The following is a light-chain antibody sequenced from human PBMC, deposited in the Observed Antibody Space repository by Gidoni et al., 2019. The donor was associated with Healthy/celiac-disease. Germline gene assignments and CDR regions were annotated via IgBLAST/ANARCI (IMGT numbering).Light chain of an antibody. CDR2: DTS. V-gene: IGLV7-46*01. CDR3: LLSYSGALVV. Sequence: QAVVTQEPSLTVSPGGTVTLTCGSSTGAVTSGHYPYWFQPKPGQAPRTLIYDTSTKHSWTPARFSGSLLGGKAALTLSGAQPEDEAEYYCLLSYSGALVVFGGGTKLTVL. J-gene: IGLJ2*01. CDR1: TGAVTSGHY.